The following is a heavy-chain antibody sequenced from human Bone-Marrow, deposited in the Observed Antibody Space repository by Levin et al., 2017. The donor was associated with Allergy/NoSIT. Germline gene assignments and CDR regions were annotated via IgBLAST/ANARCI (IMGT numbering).Heavy chain of an antibody. CDR1: GGTLNSHA. Sequence: ASVKVSCKASGGTLNSHAIGWVRQAPGQGLEWMGAIIPLFGTPNYAQNFQGRLTISADKSTSTVYMELTSLTPEDTAFYSCARFPLGQGRAFDIWGQGTMVTVSS. CDR3: ARFPLGQGRAFDI. CDR2: IIPLFGTP. V-gene: IGHV1-69*06. J-gene: IGHJ3*02. D-gene: IGHD1/OR15-1a*01.